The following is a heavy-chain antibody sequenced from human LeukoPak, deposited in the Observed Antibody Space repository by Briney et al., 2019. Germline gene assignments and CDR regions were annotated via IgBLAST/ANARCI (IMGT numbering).Heavy chain of an antibody. CDR3: AREGSSGWYMPYYFDY. Sequence: GGSLRLSCAASGLTFSSYSMNWVRQAPGKGLEWVSSISSSSSYIYYADSVKGRFTISRDNAKNSLYLQMNSLRAEDTAVYYCAREGSSGWYMPYYFDYWGQGTLVTVSS. D-gene: IGHD6-19*01. J-gene: IGHJ4*02. CDR2: ISSSSSYI. CDR1: GLTFSSYS. V-gene: IGHV3-21*01.